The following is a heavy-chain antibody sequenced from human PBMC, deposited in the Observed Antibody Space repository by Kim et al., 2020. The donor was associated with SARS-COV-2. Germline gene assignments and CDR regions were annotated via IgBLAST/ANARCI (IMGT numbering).Heavy chain of an antibody. CDR1: GHLFTRDS. V-gene: IGHV1-3*01. CDR2: IDCGNGNT. D-gene: IGHD3-16*01. CDR3: LGGFYFDY. Sequence: ASVKVSCKTSGHLFTRDSIHWVRQAPGQGLEWMGGIDCGNGNTIYSQKFQGRVTFTTDTSASTAYMELSFLRSEDSAVYYCLGGFYFDYWGQGTLVTDSS. J-gene: IGHJ4*02.